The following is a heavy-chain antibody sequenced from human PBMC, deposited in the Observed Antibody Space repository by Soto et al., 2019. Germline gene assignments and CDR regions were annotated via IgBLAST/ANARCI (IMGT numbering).Heavy chain of an antibody. D-gene: IGHD2-21*01. V-gene: IGHV3-33*08. CDR1: GLTFGGYA. J-gene: IGHJ6*02. CDR3: AARCFKGNCQTMDV. CDR2: ISSSGGSK. Sequence: QVQLVESGGGVVQPGKSLRVSCVASGLTFGGYAMHWVRQAPGKGLEWVGVISSSGGSKHYGDSVKGRFTNSRHNYKNTLYLKMSGLRLEDAAVYYCAARCFKGNCQTMDVWGQGTAVTVSS.